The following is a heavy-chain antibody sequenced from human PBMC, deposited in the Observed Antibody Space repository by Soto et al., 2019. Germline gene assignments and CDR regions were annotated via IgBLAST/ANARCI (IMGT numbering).Heavy chain of an antibody. J-gene: IGHJ3*02. CDR3: ARLGTLLWFGELFAFDI. V-gene: IGHV4-31*03. CDR1: GGSITRGGYY. CDR2: IYNSGTT. Sequence: SETLSLTCTVSGGSITRGGYYWSWIRQHPGKGLEWIGYIYNSGTTYYNPSLKSRVTISVDTSKNQFSLKLTSVTAADTAVYYCARLGTLLWFGELFAFDIWGQGTMVTVSS. D-gene: IGHD3-10*01.